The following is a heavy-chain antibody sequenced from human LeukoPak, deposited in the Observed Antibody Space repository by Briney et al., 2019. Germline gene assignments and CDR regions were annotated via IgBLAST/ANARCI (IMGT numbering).Heavy chain of an antibody. Sequence: PGGSLRLSCVASGFTFSSYSMNWVRQAPGKGLDWISGINSDSSAIYYADSVKGRFTISRDNAKNSLYLQMNSLRAEDTAVYYCARSYTGCDLWGQGTLVTVSS. D-gene: IGHD5-12*01. CDR1: GFTFSSYS. J-gene: IGHJ4*02. CDR3: ARSYTGCDL. V-gene: IGHV3-48*01. CDR2: INSDSSAI.